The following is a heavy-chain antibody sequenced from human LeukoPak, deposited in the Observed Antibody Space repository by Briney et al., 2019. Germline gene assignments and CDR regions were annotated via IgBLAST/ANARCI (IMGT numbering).Heavy chain of an antibody. J-gene: IGHJ6*02. CDR3: AKSPPCTNGVCHYYYYYYGMDV. Sequence: ASVKVSCKASGGTFSSYAISWVRQAPGQGLEWMGGIIPIFGTANYAQKFQGRVTITADESTSTAYMELSSLRSEDTAVYYCAKSPPCTNGVCHYYYYYYGMDVWGQGTTVTVSS. D-gene: IGHD2-8*01. CDR1: GGTFSSYA. CDR2: IIPIFGTA. V-gene: IGHV1-69*13.